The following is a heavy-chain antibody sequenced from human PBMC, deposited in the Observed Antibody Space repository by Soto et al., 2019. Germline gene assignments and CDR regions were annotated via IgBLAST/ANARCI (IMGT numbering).Heavy chain of an antibody. D-gene: IGHD3-9*01. J-gene: IGHJ4*02. CDR2: IYYSGST. CDR3: ARGANRLRYFDWLLYH. CDR1: GGSISSYY. Sequence: PSETLSLTCTVSGGSISSYYWSCIRQPPGKGLEWIGYIYYSGSTNYNPSLKSRVTISVDTSKNQFSLKLSSVTAADTAVYYCARGANRLRYFDWLLYHWGQGTLVTVSS. V-gene: IGHV4-59*01.